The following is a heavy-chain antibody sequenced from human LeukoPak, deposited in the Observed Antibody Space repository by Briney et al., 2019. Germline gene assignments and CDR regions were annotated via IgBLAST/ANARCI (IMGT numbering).Heavy chain of an antibody. D-gene: IGHD4-23*01. V-gene: IGHV4-59*01. CDR3: ARGDGGNPIRRYYFDY. J-gene: IGHJ4*02. CDR2: IYYSGST. CDR1: GGSISSYY. Sequence: SETLSLTCTVSGGSISSYYWSWIRQPPGKGLEWIGYIYYSGSTNYNPSLKSRVTISVDTSKNQFSLKLSSVTAADTAVYYCARGDGGNPIRRYYFDYWGQGTLVTVSS.